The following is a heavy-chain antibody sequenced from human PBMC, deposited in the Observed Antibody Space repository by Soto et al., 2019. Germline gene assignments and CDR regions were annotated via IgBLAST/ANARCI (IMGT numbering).Heavy chain of an antibody. CDR3: ARDLDDRWGGARYYYGMGV. Sequence: QVQLVQSGAEVKKPGASVKVSCKASGYTFTSYGISWVRQAPGQGLEWMGWISAYNGNTNYAQKRQGRVTMTTDTSTSTAYMELRSLRSDDTAVYYCARDLDDRWGGARYYYGMGVWGQGTTVTVSS. CDR1: GYTFTSYG. J-gene: IGHJ6*02. V-gene: IGHV1-18*01. CDR2: ISAYNGNT. D-gene: IGHD3-10*01.